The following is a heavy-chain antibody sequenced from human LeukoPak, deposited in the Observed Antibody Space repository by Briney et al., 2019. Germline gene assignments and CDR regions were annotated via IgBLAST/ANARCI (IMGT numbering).Heavy chain of an antibody. CDR1: GFTFSSYG. V-gene: IGHV3-30*03. D-gene: IGHD3-10*01. CDR3: ATTTVVRGLPVY. J-gene: IGHJ4*02. CDR2: ISHDGSNR. Sequence: GGSLRLSCAASGFTFSSYGMHWVRQAPGKGLEWVAVISHDGSNRYDADSVKGRFTISRDNSKNTLYLQMNSLRAEDTAVYYCATTTVVRGLPVYWGQGTLVTVSS.